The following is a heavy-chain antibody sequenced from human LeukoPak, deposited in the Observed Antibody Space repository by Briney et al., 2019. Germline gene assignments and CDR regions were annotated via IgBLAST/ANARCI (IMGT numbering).Heavy chain of an antibody. CDR3: ARSANAGSYRFDY. V-gene: IGHV1-69*04. J-gene: IGHJ4*02. CDR2: IIPILGIA. Sequence: SVKVSCKASGGTFSSYAISWVRQAPGQGLEWMGRIIPILGIANYAQKFQGRVTITADKSTSTAYMELSSLRSEDTAAYYCARSANAGSYRFDYWGQGTLVTVSS. D-gene: IGHD1-26*01. CDR1: GGTFSSYA.